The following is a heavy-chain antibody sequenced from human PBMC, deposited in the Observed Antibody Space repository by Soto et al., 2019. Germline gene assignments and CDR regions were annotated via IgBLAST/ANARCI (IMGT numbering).Heavy chain of an antibody. CDR1: GFTFNNYG. CDR3: AKPTTIFGVGNYFDS. J-gene: IGHJ4*02. CDR2: IWYDGSDK. Sequence: GGSLRLSCSASGFTFNNYGMHCVRQAPGKGLEWLAVIWYDGSDKYYADSVRGRFTISRDNSKNTLSLQMNSLRAEDTAVYYCAKPTTIFGVGNYFDSWGQGT. V-gene: IGHV3-33*06. D-gene: IGHD3-3*01.